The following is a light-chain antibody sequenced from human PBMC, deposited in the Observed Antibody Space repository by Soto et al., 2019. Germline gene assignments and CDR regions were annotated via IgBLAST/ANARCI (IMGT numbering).Light chain of an antibody. CDR3: SSYTRSTTLV. V-gene: IGLV2-14*01. Sequence: QSVLTQPASVSGSPGQSIPISCTGTSNDIGAYRFVSWYQQHPGKAPKLIIYDVNSRPSGVSDRFSGPKSGNTASLAISGLQADDESDYYCSSYTRSTTLVFG. CDR1: SNDIGAYRF. J-gene: IGLJ2*01. CDR2: DVN.